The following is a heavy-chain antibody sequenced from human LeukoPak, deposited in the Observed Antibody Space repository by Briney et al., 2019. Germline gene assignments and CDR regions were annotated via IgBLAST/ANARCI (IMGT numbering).Heavy chain of an antibody. J-gene: IGHJ4*02. V-gene: IGHV4-39*01. CDR2: IYYSGST. Sequence: SETLSLTCTVSGGSISSSSYYWGWIRQPPGKGLEWIGSIYYSGSTYYNPSLKSRVTISVNTSKNQVSLKLSSVTAADTAVYYCARSLGYWGQGTLVTVSS. D-gene: IGHD3-16*01. CDR3: ARSLGY. CDR1: GGSISSSSYY.